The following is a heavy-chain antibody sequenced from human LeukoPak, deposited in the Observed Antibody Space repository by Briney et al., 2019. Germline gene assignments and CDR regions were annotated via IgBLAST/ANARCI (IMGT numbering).Heavy chain of an antibody. CDR3: EGSGSYI. CDR1: GGSFSGYY. V-gene: IGHV4-34*01. J-gene: IGHJ4*02. D-gene: IGHD3-10*01. Sequence: SETLSLTCAVYGGSFSGYYWSRIRQPPGKGLEWIGEINHSGSTNYNPSLKSRVTISVDTSKHQFSLKLSSVTAADTAVYYCEGSGSYIWGQGTLVTVSS. CDR2: INHSGST.